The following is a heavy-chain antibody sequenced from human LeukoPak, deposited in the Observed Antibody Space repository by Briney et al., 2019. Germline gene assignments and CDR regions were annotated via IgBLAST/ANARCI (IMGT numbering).Heavy chain of an antibody. V-gene: IGHV3-21*01. J-gene: IGHJ2*01. CDR2: ISSSGSYI. CDR1: GCTFSSYS. D-gene: IGHD2-15*01. CDR3: ARDGGRDVHDWYFDL. Sequence: GGSLSLSCAASGCTFSSYSMNWVRQAPGKGLEWVLCISSSGSYIYYPDSVKGRFTISRDNAKNSLYLQMNSLRAEDTAVYYCARDGGRDVHDWYFDLWGPGTLVTVSS.